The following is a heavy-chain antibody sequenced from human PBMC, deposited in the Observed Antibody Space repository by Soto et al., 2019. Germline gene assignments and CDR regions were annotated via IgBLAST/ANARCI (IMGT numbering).Heavy chain of an antibody. CDR3: ARAAYYYDSSGYYFDAFDI. CDR1: GYTFTSYG. V-gene: IGHV1-18*01. D-gene: IGHD3-22*01. CDR2: ISAYNGNT. J-gene: IGHJ3*02. Sequence: QVQLVQSGAEVKKPGASVKVSCKASGYTFTSYGISWVRQAPGQGLEWMGWISAYNGNTNYAQKFQGRVTITADESTSTAYMELSSLRSEDTAVYYCARAAYYYDSSGYYFDAFDIWGQGTMVTVSS.